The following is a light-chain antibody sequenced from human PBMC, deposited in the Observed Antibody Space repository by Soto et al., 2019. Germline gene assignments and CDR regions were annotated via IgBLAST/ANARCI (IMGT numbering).Light chain of an antibody. J-gene: IGKJ4*01. CDR1: QSVSSY. V-gene: IGKV3-11*01. CDR3: QQRSNWPPN. Sequence: EIVLTQSPATLSLSPGERATLSCRASQSVSSYLAWYQQKPGQAPRLLIYDASNRATGRPARFSGSGSGTDLTLTISSLEPEDCAVYYCQQRSNWPPNFGGGTKVEIK. CDR2: DAS.